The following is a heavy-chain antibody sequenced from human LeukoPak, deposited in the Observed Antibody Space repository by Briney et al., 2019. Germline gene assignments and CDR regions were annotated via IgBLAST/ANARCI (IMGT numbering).Heavy chain of an antibody. D-gene: IGHD6-13*01. CDR2: IKQDGSEK. J-gene: IGHJ4*02. Sequence: GGSLRLSCAASGFTFSSYWMSWVRQAPGKGLEWVANIKQDGSEKYYVDSVKGRFTISRDSAKNSLYLQMNSLRAEDTAVYYCARESGGAGTEKRGYFDYWGQGTLVTVSS. CDR3: ARESGGAGTEKRGYFDY. CDR1: GFTFSSYW. V-gene: IGHV3-7*01.